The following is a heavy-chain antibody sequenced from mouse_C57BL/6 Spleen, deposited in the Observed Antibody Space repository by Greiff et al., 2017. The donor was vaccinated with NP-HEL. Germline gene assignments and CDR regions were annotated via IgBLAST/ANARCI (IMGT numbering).Heavy chain of an antibody. CDR1: GYTFTSSG. Sequence: QVQLQQSGAELARPGASVKLSCKASGYTFTSSGISWVKQRTGQGLEWIGEIYPRSGNTYYNEKFKGKATLTADKSSSTAYMELRRLTSEDSAVYFGARSGATVGAPGFAYWGQGTLVTVSA. CDR3: ARSGATVGAPGFAY. CDR2: IYPRSGNT. J-gene: IGHJ3*01. D-gene: IGHD1-1*01. V-gene: IGHV1-81*01.